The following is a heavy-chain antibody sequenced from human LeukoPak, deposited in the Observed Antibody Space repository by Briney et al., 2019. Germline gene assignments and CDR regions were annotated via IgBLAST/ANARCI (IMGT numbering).Heavy chain of an antibody. CDR3: AREDQWLGSAFDY. CDR2: ISSSSTI. J-gene: IGHJ4*02. CDR1: GFTFSSYS. D-gene: IGHD6-19*01. V-gene: IGHV3-48*01. Sequence: GGSLRLSCAASGFTFSSYSMNWVRQAPGKGLEWVSYISSSSTIYYADSVKGRFTISRDNAKNSLYLQMNSLRAEDTAVYYCAREDQWLGSAFDYWGQGTLVTVSS.